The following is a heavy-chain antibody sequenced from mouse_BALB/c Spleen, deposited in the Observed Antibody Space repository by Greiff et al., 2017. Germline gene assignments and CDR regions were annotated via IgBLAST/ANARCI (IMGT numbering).Heavy chain of an antibody. J-gene: IGHJ3*01. D-gene: IGHD1-2*01. CDR2: ISTYYGDA. CDR1: GYTFTDYA. CDR3: ARGGDGYGAY. V-gene: IGHV1S137*01. Sequence: VQLQESGAELVRPGVSVKISCKGSGYTFTDYAMHWVKQSHAKSLEWIGVISTYYGDASYNQKFKGKATMTVDKSSSTAYMELARLTSEDSAIYYCARGGDGYGAYWGQGTLVTVSA.